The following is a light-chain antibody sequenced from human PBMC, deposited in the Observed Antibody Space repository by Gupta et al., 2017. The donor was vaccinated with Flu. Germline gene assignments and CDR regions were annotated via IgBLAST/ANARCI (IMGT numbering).Light chain of an antibody. CDR2: KDT. Sequence: SYELTQPPSVSVSPGQTASIPCSGDKLEDKYVCWYQQKPGQSPILVIYKDTKRPSGIPERFSGSNSGNTATLTISGTQAVDEADYYCQAWDNSYWVFGGGTKLTVL. CDR1: KLEDKY. CDR3: QAWDNSYWV. J-gene: IGLJ3*02. V-gene: IGLV3-1*01.